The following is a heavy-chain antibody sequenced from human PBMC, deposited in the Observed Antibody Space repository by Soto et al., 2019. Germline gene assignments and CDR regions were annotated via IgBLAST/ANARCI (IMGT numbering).Heavy chain of an antibody. CDR1: GGSFSGYY. Sequence: QVQLQQWGAGLLKPSETLSLTCAVYGGSFSGYYWSWIRQPPGKGLEWIGEINHSGRTNYNPSLKSRVTISLDTPKNQLSLKLNSVTAADTAVYYCARVERGTATTVVDAFDIWGRGTMVTVSS. CDR3: ARVERGTATTVVDAFDI. CDR2: INHSGRT. D-gene: IGHD1-1*01. V-gene: IGHV4-34*01. J-gene: IGHJ3*02.